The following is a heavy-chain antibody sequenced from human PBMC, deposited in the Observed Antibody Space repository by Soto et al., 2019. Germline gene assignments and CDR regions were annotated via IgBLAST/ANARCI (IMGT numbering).Heavy chain of an antibody. Sequence: QVQLVQSGTEVKKPGASVKVSCKTSGYTFTNHGINWVRQAPGQGLEWMGWINPYNANTNYAQKLQGRVTMTTDTSTTTAYMDLRSLTSDDTAGDYWARDRVAGIGGDAGDIGGQGTVFSVSS. CDR2: INPYNANT. D-gene: IGHD3-16*01. J-gene: IGHJ3*02. CDR1: GYTFTNHG. CDR3: ARDRVAGIGGDAGDI. V-gene: IGHV1-18*04.